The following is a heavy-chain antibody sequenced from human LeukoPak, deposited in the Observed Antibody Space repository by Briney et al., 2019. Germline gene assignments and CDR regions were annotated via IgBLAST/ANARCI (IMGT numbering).Heavy chain of an antibody. CDR1: GFTLSNYN. D-gene: IGHD2-2*01. CDR3: ARGVPAAISNWYFDL. V-gene: IGHV3-48*01. CDR2: VSPNGYTI. Sequence: GGSLRLSCAASGFTLSNYNMNWVRQAPGKGLEWVSYVSPNGYTIHYADSVKGRFTNSRDNAKDSLYLQMNSLRAEDTAVYYCARGVPAAISNWYFDLWGRGTLVTVSS. J-gene: IGHJ2*01.